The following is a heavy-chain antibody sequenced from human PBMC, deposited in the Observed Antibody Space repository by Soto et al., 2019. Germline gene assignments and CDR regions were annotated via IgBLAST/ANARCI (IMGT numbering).Heavy chain of an antibody. CDR2: ISYNGINK. J-gene: IGHJ1*01. D-gene: IGHD6-19*01. Sequence: QVQLVESGGGVVQPGKSLRLSCAASGFVFTSYAIHWVRQAPGKGLEWVALISYNGINKYYADSEKGRFTISTDNSNNTLYLRRNSHWGEDTARYYSAKGGSSDWHSSDFEPRGQGTLVISSS. CDR1: GFVFTSYA. V-gene: IGHV3-30-3*01. CDR3: AKGGSSDWHSSDFEP.